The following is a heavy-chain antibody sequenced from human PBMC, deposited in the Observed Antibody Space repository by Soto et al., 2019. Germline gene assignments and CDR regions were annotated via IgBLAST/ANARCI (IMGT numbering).Heavy chain of an antibody. CDR3: AKVYCGGDCYARPAGMDV. CDR2: ISYDGSNK. J-gene: IGHJ6*02. Sequence: TGGSLRLSCAASGFTFSSYGMHWVRQAPGKGLEWVAVISYDGSNKYYADSVKGRFTISRDNSKNTLYLQMNSLRAEDTAVYYCAKVYCGGDCYARPAGMDVWGQGTTVTVSS. CDR1: GFTFSSYG. D-gene: IGHD2-21*02. V-gene: IGHV3-30*18.